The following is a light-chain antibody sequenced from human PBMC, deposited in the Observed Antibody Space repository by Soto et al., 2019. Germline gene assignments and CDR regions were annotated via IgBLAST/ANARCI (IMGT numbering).Light chain of an antibody. CDR1: TSNIGAGYD. CDR3: QSYDSSLTGNV. V-gene: IGLV1-40*01. Sequence: QSVLTQAPSVSGAPGQRVTISCTGSTSNIGAGYDVHWYQQFPTTAPKLLIFGNNNRPSGVPDRFSGSRSDTSASLAITGLQAEDEAEYFCQSYDSSLTGNVFGGGTKVTVL. J-gene: IGLJ3*02. CDR2: GNN.